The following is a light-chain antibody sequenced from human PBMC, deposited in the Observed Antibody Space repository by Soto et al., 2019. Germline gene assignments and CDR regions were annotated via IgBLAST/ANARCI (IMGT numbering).Light chain of an antibody. CDR1: SSDVGGHNY. J-gene: IGLJ2*01. Sequence: QSALTQPASVSGSPGQSITISCTGTSSDVGGHNYVSWYQQHPGKAPKLMIYEVSNRPSGVSNRFSGSKPGNTASLTISGLQAEDEADYYCSSYTSSSTLVFGGGTKLTVL. V-gene: IGLV2-14*01. CDR3: SSYTSSSTLV. CDR2: EVS.